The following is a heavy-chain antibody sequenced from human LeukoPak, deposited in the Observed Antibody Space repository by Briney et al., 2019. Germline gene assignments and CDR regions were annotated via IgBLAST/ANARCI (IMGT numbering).Heavy chain of an antibody. CDR2: MNPNSGNT. J-gene: IGHJ5*02. Sequence: ASVKVSCKASGYTFTSYGINWVRQATGQGLEWMGWMNPNSGNTGYAQKFQGRVTMTRNTSISTAYMELSSLRSEDTAVYYCARTGSSWYSPLHWFDPWGQGTLVTVSS. CDR3: ARTGSSWYSPLHWFDP. CDR1: GYTFTSYG. V-gene: IGHV1-8*02. D-gene: IGHD6-13*01.